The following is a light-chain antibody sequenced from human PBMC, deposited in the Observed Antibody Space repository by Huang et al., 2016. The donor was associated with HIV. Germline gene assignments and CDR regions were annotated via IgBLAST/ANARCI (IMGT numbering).Light chain of an antibody. CDR2: STS. Sequence: IQLTQSQSPVSASEGKKFRITCRASQDISSCLAWYQQKPREAPTLLIHSTSILQSGVPSRFNGSGSGTDFFLTINSLRPDDFATYYCQQANMYPRSFGQGTRLDIK. V-gene: IGKV1-12*01. J-gene: IGKJ5*01. CDR3: QQANMYPRS. CDR1: QDISSC.